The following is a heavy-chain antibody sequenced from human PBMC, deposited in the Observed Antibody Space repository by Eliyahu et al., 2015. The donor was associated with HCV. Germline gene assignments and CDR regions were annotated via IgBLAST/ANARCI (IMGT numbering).Heavy chain of an antibody. Sequence: QLQLQESGPGLVKPSETLSLTCTVSGGSISSSSYYWGWIRQPPGKGLEWIGSIYYSGSTYYNPSLKSRVTISVDTSKNQFSLKLSSVTAADTAVYYCARFATYYDILTGYYTARYFDYWGQGTLVTVSS. CDR1: GGSISSSSYY. J-gene: IGHJ4*02. V-gene: IGHV4-39*01. CDR3: ARFATYYDILTGYYTARYFDY. CDR2: IYYSGST. D-gene: IGHD3-9*01.